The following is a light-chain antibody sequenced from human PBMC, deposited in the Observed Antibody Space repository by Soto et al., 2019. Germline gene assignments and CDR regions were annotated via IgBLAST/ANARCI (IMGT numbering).Light chain of an antibody. V-gene: IGLV2-8*01. Sequence: QSVLTQPPSASRSPGQSVTISCTGTSSDVGGYDYVSWYQQHPGKAPKHMIYEVTKRPSGVPDRFSGSKSGNTASLTVSGLQAEDEADYYCSSYAGSNNFVFGTGTKVTVL. CDR2: EVT. J-gene: IGLJ1*01. CDR1: SSDVGGYDY. CDR3: SSYAGSNNFV.